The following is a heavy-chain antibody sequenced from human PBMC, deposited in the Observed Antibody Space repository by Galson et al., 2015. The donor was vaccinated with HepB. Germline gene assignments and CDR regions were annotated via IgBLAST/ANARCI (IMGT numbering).Heavy chain of an antibody. CDR1: GFTFSSYA. CDR2: IAYDGSKK. CDR3: ARDMGASSSWYWKFSWFDP. J-gene: IGHJ5*02. V-gene: IGHV3-30-3*01. Sequence: SLRLSCAASGFTFSSYAMHWVRQAPGKGLEWVAVIAYDGSKKYCADSVKGRFTISRDNSKNTLYLQMNSLRTEDTAIYYCARDMGASSSWYWKFSWFDPWGQGTLVTVSS. D-gene: IGHD6-13*01.